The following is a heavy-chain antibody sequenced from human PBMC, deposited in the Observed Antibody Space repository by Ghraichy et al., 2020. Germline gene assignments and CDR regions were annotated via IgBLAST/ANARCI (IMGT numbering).Heavy chain of an antibody. CDR3: TTGDASPCDY. J-gene: IGHJ4*02. D-gene: IGHD2-2*01. CDR2: IKSKTNGGTA. V-gene: IGHV3-15*01. CDR1: GFTFSYAW. Sequence: GESLNISCAASGFTFSYAWMRWVSQAPGKGLEWIGRIKSKTNGGTADYAAPVKGRFTISRDGSKNTLYLQMNSLKTEDTAVYYCTTGDASPCDYWGQGTLVTVSS.